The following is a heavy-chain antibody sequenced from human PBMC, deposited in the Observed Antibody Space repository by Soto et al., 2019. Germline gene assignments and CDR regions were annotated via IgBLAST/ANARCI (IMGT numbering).Heavy chain of an antibody. J-gene: IGHJ6*02. CDR1: GGSITSGGYS. V-gene: IGHV4-31*01. CDR2: IYYSGST. CDR3: VLSSFPLYYGTDV. Sequence: QVQLQESGPGLVKPSQTLSLTCSVSGGSITSGGYSWSWVRQPPGKGLEWIGFIYYSGSTNYNPSRKSLVTISVDTSNNQFSLKQTSVTAADTAWYYCVLSSFPLYYGTDVLGQGTTVTGSS.